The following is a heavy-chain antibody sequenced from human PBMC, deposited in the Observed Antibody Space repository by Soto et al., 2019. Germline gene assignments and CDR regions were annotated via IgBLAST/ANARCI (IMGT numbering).Heavy chain of an antibody. V-gene: IGHV1-69*01. Sequence: QVQVVQSGVEVRRPGSSVKVSCKASGDTFKNCVISWVRQAPGQGLEWMGGIIPLFGTTDFAQRFQGRLTITTDESTTTAYMELSRLRAEDTATYYSAAELGFGKLSVVWGQGTTVIASS. J-gene: IGHJ6*02. CDR1: GDTFKNCV. CDR2: IIPLFGTT. CDR3: AAELGFGKLSVV. D-gene: IGHD3-10*01.